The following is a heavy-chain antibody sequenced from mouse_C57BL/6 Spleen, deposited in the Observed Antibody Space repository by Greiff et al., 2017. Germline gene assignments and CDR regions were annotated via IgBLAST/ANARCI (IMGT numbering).Heavy chain of an antibody. CDR3: ARHRRSNYEADYYAMDY. V-gene: IGHV5-6*01. CDR2: ISGGGSYT. J-gene: IGHJ4*01. Sequence: EVKLVESGGDLVKPGGSLKLSCAASGFTFSSYGMSWVRQTPDKRLEWVATISGGGSYTYYPDSVKGRVTISRDNAKNTLYLQRSSLKSEDTAMYYCARHRRSNYEADYYAMDYWGQGTSVTVSS. D-gene: IGHD2-5*01. CDR1: GFTFSSYG.